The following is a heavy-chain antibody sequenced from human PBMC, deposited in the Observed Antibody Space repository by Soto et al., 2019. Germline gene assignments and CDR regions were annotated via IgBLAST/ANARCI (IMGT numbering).Heavy chain of an antibody. J-gene: IGHJ6*02. D-gene: IGHD2-21*02. V-gene: IGHV3-53*01. CDR1: GFTVSSSY. Sequence: GALRLSCNASGFTVSSSYMSWVRQAPGMGLEWVAVIESGGTAHYADSVKGRFTISRDNPNNIIYLQLHTLRAEDTAVYYCAKDLGPLKLLNYVFYGLDVWGQGTTVTVSS. CDR2: IESGGTA. CDR3: AKDLGPLKLLNYVFYGLDV.